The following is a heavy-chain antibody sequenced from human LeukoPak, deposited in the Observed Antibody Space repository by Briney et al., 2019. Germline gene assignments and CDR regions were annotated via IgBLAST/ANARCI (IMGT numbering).Heavy chain of an antibody. CDR1: GGSISSGGYY. D-gene: IGHD2-15*01. J-gene: IGHJ5*02. Sequence: SETLSLTCTVPGGSISSGGYYWSWIRQHPGKGLEWIGYIYYSGSTYYNPSLKSRVTISVDTSKNQFSLKLSSVTAADTAVYYCARGGCSGGSCYYRGGFDPWGQGTLVTVSS. V-gene: IGHV4-31*03. CDR3: ARGGCSGGSCYYRGGFDP. CDR2: IYYSGST.